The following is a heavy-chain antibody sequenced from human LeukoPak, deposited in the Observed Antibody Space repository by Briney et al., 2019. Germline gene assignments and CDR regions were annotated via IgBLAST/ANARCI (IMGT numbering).Heavy chain of an antibody. CDR1: GFTVSSNY. CDR3: ARFEQQLPTSAFDI. J-gene: IGHJ3*02. Sequence: GGSLRLSCAASGFTVSSNYMSWVRQAPGKGLEWVSVFYSGGTIYYADSVKGRFTISRDNSKNSLYLQMNSLRAEDTAVYYCARFEQQLPTSAFDIWGQGTMVTVSS. D-gene: IGHD6-13*01. V-gene: IGHV3-66*01. CDR2: FYSGGTI.